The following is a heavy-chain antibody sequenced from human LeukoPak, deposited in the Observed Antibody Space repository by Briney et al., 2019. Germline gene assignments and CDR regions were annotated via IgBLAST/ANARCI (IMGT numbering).Heavy chain of an antibody. CDR1: GGTFSSYA. CDR3: ATRVAVAQFHHAFDV. V-gene: IGHV1-69*04. J-gene: IGHJ3*01. CDR2: IIPILGIT. D-gene: IGHD6-19*01. Sequence: GSSVKVSCKASGGTFSSYAISWVRQAPGQGLEWMGRIIPILGITNYAQKFQGRVTITADKSTSTAYMELSSLRSEDTAVYYCATRVAVAQFHHAFDVWGQGTMVTVSS.